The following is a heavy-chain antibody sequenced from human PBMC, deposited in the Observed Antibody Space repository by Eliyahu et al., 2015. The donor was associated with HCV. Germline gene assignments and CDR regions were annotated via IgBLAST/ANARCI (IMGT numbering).Heavy chain of an antibody. CDR3: ARETMGGFDP. CDR1: GFTFSTYW. V-gene: IGHV3-74*01. D-gene: IGHD3-16*01. CDR2: INSDGSTT. J-gene: IGHJ5*02. Sequence: EVQLVESGGGSVQPGGSLRLSCAXSGFTFSTYWMHWVRQAPGKGLVWVSHINSDGSTTTYADSVKGRFTISRDNAKNSLYLQMNSLRAEDTAIYYCARETMGGFDPWGQGTPVTVSS.